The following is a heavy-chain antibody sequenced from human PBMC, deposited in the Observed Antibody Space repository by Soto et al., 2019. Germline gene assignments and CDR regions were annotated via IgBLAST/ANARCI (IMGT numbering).Heavy chain of an antibody. V-gene: IGHV4-31*03. Sequence: NPSETLSLTCTVSGGSISSGGYYWSWIRQHPGKGLEWIGYIYYSGSTYYNPSLKSRVTISVDTSKNQFSLKLSSVTAADTAVYYCARVNDYYYYGMDVWGQGTTVTVSS. CDR2: IYYSGST. CDR3: ARVNDYYYYGMDV. CDR1: GGSISSGGYY. J-gene: IGHJ6*02.